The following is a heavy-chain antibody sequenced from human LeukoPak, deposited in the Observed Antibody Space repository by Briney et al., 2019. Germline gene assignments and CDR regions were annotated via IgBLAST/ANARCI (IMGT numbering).Heavy chain of an antibody. D-gene: IGHD2-15*01. CDR2: IYYSGST. Sequence: SETLSLTCTVSGGSISSGGYYWSWIRQHPGWGLEWIGYIYYSGSTNYNPSLKSRVTISVDTSKNQFSLKLSSVTAADTAVYYCARGREVIVVVVAATSTMGERWFDPWGQGTLVTVSS. V-gene: IGHV4-31*03. CDR1: GGSISSGGYY. CDR3: ARGREVIVVVVAATSTMGERWFDP. J-gene: IGHJ5*02.